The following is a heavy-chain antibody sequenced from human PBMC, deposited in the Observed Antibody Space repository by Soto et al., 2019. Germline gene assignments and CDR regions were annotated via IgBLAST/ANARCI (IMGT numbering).Heavy chain of an antibody. CDR2: IIPMFGTP. Sequence: QVQVVQSGAEVKKPWSSVKVSCRSSGGSFRRYSISWVRQAPGQGLEWMGGIIPMFGTPNYAQKFRGRVTINADESTSTAYMDRSSLRSDDTAVYYCVRGTRDCTPISCYKPVGSFYYGIDGWGEGATVTVSS. CDR1: GGSFRRYS. V-gene: IGHV1-69*01. CDR3: VRGTRDCTPISCYKPVGSFYYGIDG. D-gene: IGHD2-2*02. J-gene: IGHJ6*04.